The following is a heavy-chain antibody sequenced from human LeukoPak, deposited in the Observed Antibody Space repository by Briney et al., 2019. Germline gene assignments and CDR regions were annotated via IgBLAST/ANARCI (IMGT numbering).Heavy chain of an antibody. CDR2: IYHSGST. Sequence: SETLSLTCAVSGGSISSGGYSWSWIRQPPGKGLEWIGYIYHSGSTYYNPSLKSRVTISVDTSKNQFSLKLSSVTAADTAVYYCASYYGYRSPIDYWGQGTLVTVSS. J-gene: IGHJ4*02. CDR1: GGSISSGGYS. D-gene: IGHD3-10*01. CDR3: ASYYGYRSPIDY. V-gene: IGHV4-30-2*01.